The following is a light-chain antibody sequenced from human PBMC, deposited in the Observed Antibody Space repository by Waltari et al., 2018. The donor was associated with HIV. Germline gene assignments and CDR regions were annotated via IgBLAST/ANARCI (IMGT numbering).Light chain of an antibody. CDR3: AAWDDSLSEPYVL. CDR1: SSDVGSYNL. CDR2: SDD. Sequence: QSALTQPASVSVSPGQSITISCTGTSSDVGSYNLVSWYQQHPGKAPKLLIFSDDQRPSGVPDRFSGSKSGTSASLTISGLQSEDEGDYYCAAWDDSLSEPYVLFGGGTRLTVL. V-gene: IGLV2-14*02. J-gene: IGLJ2*01.